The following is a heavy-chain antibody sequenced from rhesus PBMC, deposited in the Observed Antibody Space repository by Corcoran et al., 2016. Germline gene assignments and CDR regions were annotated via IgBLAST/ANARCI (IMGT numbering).Heavy chain of an antibody. CDR3: ARRGRGYNKGSWYFDL. D-gene: IGHD5-24*01. CDR2: IYGRDGNT. V-gene: IGHV4-143*01. J-gene: IGHJ2*01. CDR1: GGSISDSFY. Sequence: QVQLQESGPGLVKPSETLSLTCTVSGGSISDSFYWSWSRQPPGKGLEWMGGIYGRDGNTNYNPSLKSRVTISRDTSKNQFSLKLSSVTAADTAVYYCARRGRGYNKGSWYFDLWGPGTPITISS.